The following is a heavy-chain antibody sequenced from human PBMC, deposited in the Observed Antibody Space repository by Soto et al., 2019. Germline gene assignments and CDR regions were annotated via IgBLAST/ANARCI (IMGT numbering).Heavy chain of an antibody. V-gene: IGHV5-10-1*01. Sequence: ESLKISCKGSGYSLTSYWISWVRQMPGKGLEWMGRIDPSDAYTNYSPSFQGHVTISADKSISTAYLQWSSLKASDTAMYYCARLVVPAATYGMDVWGQGTTVTVSS. J-gene: IGHJ6*02. CDR1: GYSLTSYW. D-gene: IGHD2-2*01. CDR2: IDPSDAYT. CDR3: ARLVVPAATYGMDV.